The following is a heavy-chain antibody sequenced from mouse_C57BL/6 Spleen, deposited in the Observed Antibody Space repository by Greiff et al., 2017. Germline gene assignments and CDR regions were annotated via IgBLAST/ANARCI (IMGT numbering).Heavy chain of an antibody. CDR1: GYAFSSSW. J-gene: IGHJ3*01. V-gene: IGHV1-82*01. CDR2: IYPGDGDT. CDR3: AKEEAWFAY. Sequence: QVQLQQSGPELVKPGASVTISCKASGYAFSSSWMNWVKQRPGQGLEWIGRIYPGDGDTNYNGKFKGKATLTADKSSSTAYMQLSSLTSEDSAVYCGAKEEAWFAYWGQGTLVTVSA.